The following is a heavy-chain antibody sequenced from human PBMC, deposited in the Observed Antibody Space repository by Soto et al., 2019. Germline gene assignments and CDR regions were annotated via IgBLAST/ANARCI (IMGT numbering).Heavy chain of an antibody. V-gene: IGHV4-59*01. CDR2: IYYSGST. CDR3: ARDREVWLRGWGFDP. J-gene: IGHJ5*02. D-gene: IGHD2-21*01. Sequence: QLQLQESGPGLVRPSETLSLTCRVSGGSIKNYYWNWIRQAPGKGLGWIGYIYYSGSTNYHPSLRGRVTISVDTSKNQFSLKLTSVTAADTAVYYCARDREVWLRGWGFDPWGQGALVTVSS. CDR1: GGSIKNYY.